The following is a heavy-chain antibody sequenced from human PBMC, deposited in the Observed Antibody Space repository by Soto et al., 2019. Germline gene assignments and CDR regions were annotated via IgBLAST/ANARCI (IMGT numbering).Heavy chain of an antibody. CDR3: ARSGSAVGNAFDI. CDR1: GGSFSGYY. D-gene: IGHD1-26*01. J-gene: IGHJ3*02. Sequence: SETLSLTCAVYGGSFSGYYWSWIRQPPGKGLEWIGEINHSGSTNYNPSLKSRVTISVDTSKNQFSLKLSSVTAADTAVYYCARSGSAVGNAFDIWGQGTMVTVSS. V-gene: IGHV4-34*01. CDR2: INHSGST.